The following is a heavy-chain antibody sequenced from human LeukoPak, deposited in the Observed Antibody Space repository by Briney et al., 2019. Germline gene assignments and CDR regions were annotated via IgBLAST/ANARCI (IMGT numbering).Heavy chain of an antibody. Sequence: GGSLRLSCAASGFTFSSYSMNWVRQAPGKGLEWVSYISSSSSTIYYADSVKGRFTISRDNAKNSLYLQMNSLRAEDTAVYYCARDYYGPGSYYDYWGQGTLVTVSS. CDR1: GFTFSSYS. V-gene: IGHV3-48*01. CDR3: ARDYYGPGSYYDY. J-gene: IGHJ4*02. D-gene: IGHD3-10*01. CDR2: ISSSSSTI.